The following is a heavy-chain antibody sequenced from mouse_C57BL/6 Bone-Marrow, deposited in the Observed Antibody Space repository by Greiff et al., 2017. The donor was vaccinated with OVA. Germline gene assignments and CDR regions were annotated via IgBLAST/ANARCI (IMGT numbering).Heavy chain of an antibody. CDR3: AREGVVAYWYFDV. V-gene: IGHV1-64*01. Sequence: QVQLQQPGAELVKPGASVTLSCKASGYTFTSYWMHWVKQRPGQGLEWIGMIHPNSGSTNYNEKFKSKATLTVDKSSSTAYMQLSSLTSEDSAVYYCAREGVVAYWYFDVWGTGTTVTVSS. D-gene: IGHD1-1*01. CDR2: IHPNSGST. CDR1: GYTFTSYW. J-gene: IGHJ1*03.